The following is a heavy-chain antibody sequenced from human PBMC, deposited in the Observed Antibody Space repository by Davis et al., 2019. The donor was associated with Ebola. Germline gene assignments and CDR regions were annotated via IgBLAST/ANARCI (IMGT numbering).Heavy chain of an antibody. CDR2: IRSKAYGGTT. CDR3: TRDRFNREDAFDI. D-gene: IGHD3-10*01. J-gene: IGHJ3*02. Sequence: GESLKISCTASGFTFGDYAMSWFRQAPGKGLEWVGFIRSKAYGGTTEYAASVKGRFTISRDDSKSIAYLQMNSLKTEDTAVYYCTRDRFNREDAFDIWGQGTMVTVSS. V-gene: IGHV3-49*03. CDR1: GFTFGDYA.